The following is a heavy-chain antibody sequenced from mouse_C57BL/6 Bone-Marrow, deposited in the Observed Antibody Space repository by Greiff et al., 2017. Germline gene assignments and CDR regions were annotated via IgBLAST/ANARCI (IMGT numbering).Heavy chain of an antibody. CDR3: TTTVSNPYYFDY. CDR2: IDPENGDT. V-gene: IGHV14-4*01. J-gene: IGHJ2*01. D-gene: IGHD2-5*01. CDR1: GFNIKDDY. Sequence: EVKLVESGAELVRPGASVKLSCTASGFNIKDDYMHWVKQRPEQGLEWSGWIDPENGDTEYASKFQGKATITADTSSNTAYLQLSSLTSEDTAVYYCTTTVSNPYYFDYWGQGTTLTVSS.